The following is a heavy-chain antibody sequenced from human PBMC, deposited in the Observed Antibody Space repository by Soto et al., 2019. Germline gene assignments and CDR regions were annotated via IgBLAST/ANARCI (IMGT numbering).Heavy chain of an antibody. CDR3: AKRAWGYFYFDY. CDR1: GFTFSSYA. D-gene: IGHD1-26*01. Sequence: EVQLLEAGGGLVQPGGSLRLSCAASGFTFSSYAMSWVRQAPGKGLEWVSVISGSGGSTYYADSVKGRFTISRDNSKNTLYLQMNSLRAEDTAVYYCAKRAWGYFYFDYWGQGTLVTVSS. V-gene: IGHV3-23*01. CDR2: ISGSGGST. J-gene: IGHJ4*02.